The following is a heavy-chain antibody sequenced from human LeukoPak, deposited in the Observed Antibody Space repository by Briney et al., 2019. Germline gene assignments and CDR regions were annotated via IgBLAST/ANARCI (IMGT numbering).Heavy chain of an antibody. D-gene: IGHD3-10*01. CDR2: FYYSGST. CDR1: NGSISNYY. J-gene: IGHJ5*02. V-gene: IGHV4-59*12. CDR3: ARLLWFGELLSSWFDP. Sequence: SETLSLTCSVSNGSISNYYWSWIRQPPGRGLEFIGYFYYSGSTIYNPSLKSRVTISKDTSNNHFSLRLSSVTAADTAVYYCARLLWFGELLSSWFDPWGQGTLVTVSS.